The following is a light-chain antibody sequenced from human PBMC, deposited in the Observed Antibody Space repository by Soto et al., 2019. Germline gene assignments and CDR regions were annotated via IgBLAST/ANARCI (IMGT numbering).Light chain of an antibody. CDR2: AAS. J-gene: IGKJ1*01. V-gene: IGKV1-8*01. Sequence: AVLLTQSPSSFSASTGDRATITCRASQDIHNYLAWYQQVPGKAPKLLLYAASILQTGVPSRFSGSGSGTDFTLTIDGLQSEDFATYFCQHYYNYPWKFGKGTTVE. CDR1: QDIHNY. CDR3: QHYYNYPWK.